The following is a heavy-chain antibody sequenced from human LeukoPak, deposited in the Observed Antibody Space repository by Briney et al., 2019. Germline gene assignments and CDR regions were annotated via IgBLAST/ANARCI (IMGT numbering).Heavy chain of an antibody. CDR3: ARELDPYYYDSPPDY. Sequence: ASVKVSCKASGYTFTSYAMNWVRQAPGQGLEWMGWINTNTGNPTYAQGFTGRFVFSLDTSVSTAYLQISSLKAEDTAVYYCARELDPYYYDSPPDYWGQGTLVTVSS. CDR2: INTNTGNP. D-gene: IGHD3-22*01. J-gene: IGHJ4*02. CDR1: GYTFTSYA. V-gene: IGHV7-4-1*02.